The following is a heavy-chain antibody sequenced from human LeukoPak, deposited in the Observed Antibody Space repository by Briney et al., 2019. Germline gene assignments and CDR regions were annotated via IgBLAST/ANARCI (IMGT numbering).Heavy chain of an antibody. V-gene: IGHV3-30-3*01. J-gene: IGHJ4*02. Sequence: PGGSLRLSCAASGFTVSSNYMSWVRQAPGKGLEWVAVISYDGSNKYYADSVKGRFTISRDNSKNTLYLQMNSLRAEDTAVYYCARETPTYYYEPGGGYYFDYWGQGTLVTVSS. CDR3: ARETPTYYYEPGGGYYFDY. CDR2: ISYDGSNK. CDR1: GFTVSSNY. D-gene: IGHD3-22*01.